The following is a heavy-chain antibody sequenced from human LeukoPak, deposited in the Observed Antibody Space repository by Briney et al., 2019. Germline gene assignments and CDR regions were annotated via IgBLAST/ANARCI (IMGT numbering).Heavy chain of an antibody. V-gene: IGHV4-31*03. CDR3: ARVVLTTVELRFDY. Sequence: QTLSLTCTVSGGSISSGGYYWSWIRQPPGRGLEWIGYIYYSGSTDYNPSLKSRVTISVYTSKNQFSLHLSSVTAADTAVYYCARVVLTTVELRFDYWGQGSLVTVSS. J-gene: IGHJ4*02. CDR2: IYYSGST. D-gene: IGHD4-11*01. CDR1: GGSISSGGYY.